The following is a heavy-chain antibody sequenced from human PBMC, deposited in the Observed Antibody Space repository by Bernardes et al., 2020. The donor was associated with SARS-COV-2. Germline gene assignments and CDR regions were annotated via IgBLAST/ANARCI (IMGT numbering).Heavy chain of an antibody. V-gene: IGHV4-59*01. CDR3: ARDLVSYGMDV. J-gene: IGHJ6*02. Sequence: ETLSLTCTVSGGSISSYYWSWIRQPPGKGLEWIGYIYYSGSTNYNPSLKSRVTISVDTSKNQFSLKLSSVTAADTAVYYCARDLVSYGMDVWGQGTTVTVSS. D-gene: IGHD2-21*01. CDR2: IYYSGST. CDR1: GGSISSYY.